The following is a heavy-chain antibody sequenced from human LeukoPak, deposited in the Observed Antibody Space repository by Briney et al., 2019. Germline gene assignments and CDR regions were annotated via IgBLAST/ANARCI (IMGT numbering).Heavy chain of an antibody. CDR1: GFTVSSNY. CDR2: IFSGGST. V-gene: IGHV3-53*01. CDR3: ARDLRTSGWYGDFDY. Sequence: GGSLRLSCVASGFTVSSNYMSWVRQAPGKGLEWVSAIFSGGSTFYADSVTGRFTISRDNSKNTVYLEMNSLRAEDTAVYYCARDLRTSGWYGDFDYWGQGTLVTVSS. D-gene: IGHD6-19*01. J-gene: IGHJ4*02.